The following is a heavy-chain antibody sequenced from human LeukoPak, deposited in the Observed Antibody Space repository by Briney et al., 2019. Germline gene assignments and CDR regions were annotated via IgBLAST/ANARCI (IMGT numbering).Heavy chain of an antibody. Sequence: PGGSLRLSCAASGFTFSSYAMHWVRQGPGKGLEWVAVISYDGSNKYYADSVKGRFTISRDNSKNTLYLQMNSLRAEDTAVYYCARSEVDVWGQGTTVTVSS. CDR1: GFTFSSYA. CDR3: ARSEVDV. J-gene: IGHJ6*02. V-gene: IGHV3-30-3*01. CDR2: ISYDGSNK. D-gene: IGHD3-3*01.